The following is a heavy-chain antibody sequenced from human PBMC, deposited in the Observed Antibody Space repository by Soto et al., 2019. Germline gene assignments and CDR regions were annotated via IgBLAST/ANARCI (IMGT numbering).Heavy chain of an antibody. V-gene: IGHV1-69*13. J-gene: IGHJ6*02. CDR2: IIPIFGTA. Sequence: SSVKVSCKASGGTFSSYAISWVRQAPGQGLEWMGGIIPIFGTANYAQKFQGRVTITADESTSTAYMELSSLRSEDTAVYYCARPREYSNYVNYYDYGMDVWGHGTTVTVS. CDR3: ARPREYSNYVNYYDYGMDV. CDR1: GGTFSSYA. D-gene: IGHD4-4*01.